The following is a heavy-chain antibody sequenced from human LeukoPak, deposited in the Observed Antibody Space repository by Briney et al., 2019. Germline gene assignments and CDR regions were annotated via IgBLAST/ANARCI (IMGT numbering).Heavy chain of an antibody. D-gene: IGHD6-13*01. CDR2: ISAYGGST. CDR1: GFTFSSYA. Sequence: GGSLRLSCAASGFTFSSYAMSWVRQAPGKGLEWVSAISAYGGSTYYADSVKGRFTISRDNSENTLYLRMNSLRAEDTAVYYCAKAVTSSWFGDAFDIWGQGTMVTVSS. J-gene: IGHJ3*02. V-gene: IGHV3-23*01. CDR3: AKAVTSSWFGDAFDI.